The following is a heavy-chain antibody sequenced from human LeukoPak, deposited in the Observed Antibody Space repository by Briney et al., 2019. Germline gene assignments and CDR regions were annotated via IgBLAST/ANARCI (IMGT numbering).Heavy chain of an antibody. CDR2: ISGYSGDT. CDR3: ARDRLNRFDP. V-gene: IGHV1-18*01. J-gene: IGHJ5*02. CDR1: GYTFTSYG. Sequence: AASVKVSCKASGYTFTSYGISWVRQAPGQGLEWMGWISGYSGDTNYSQKFQDRVTMTRDTSTSTAYMELRGLRSDDTALYNCARDRLNRFDPWGRGTLVTVSS. D-gene: IGHD6-6*01.